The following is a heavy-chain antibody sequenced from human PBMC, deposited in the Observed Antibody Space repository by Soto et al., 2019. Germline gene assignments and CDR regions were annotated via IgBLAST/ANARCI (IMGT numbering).Heavy chain of an antibody. CDR3: ARDAAYNDFWGGVMELYSYNMDV. V-gene: IGHV1-18*01. CDR2: ISAHNGDT. CDR1: GYNFANYG. J-gene: IGHJ6*02. D-gene: IGHD3-3*01. Sequence: QVQLVQSDAEVKKPGASLKVSCRASGYNFANYGISWVRQAPGQGLEWMGWISAHNGDTKYAQKGQGRVTMTADTSTSTAYMEMWSLRSDDTAVYYCARDAAYNDFWGGVMELYSYNMDVWGQGTTVTV.